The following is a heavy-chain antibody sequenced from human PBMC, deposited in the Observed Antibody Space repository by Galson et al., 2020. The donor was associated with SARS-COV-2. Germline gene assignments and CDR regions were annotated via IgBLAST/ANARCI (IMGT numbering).Heavy chain of an antibody. J-gene: IGHJ4*01. Sequence: AGNLRLSCAAYGFTFSSYGMHWVRQAPGKGLEWVAVIWYYGSKKYYADSVKGRFSTSRDKSKNTLYLQMNSLRAEDTAVYYCARDRGIAVAGTLYDRDWWGHGTRLTV. V-gene: IGHV3-33*01. CDR1: GFTFSSYG. CDR3: ARDRGIAVAGTLYDRDW. D-gene: IGHD6-19*01. CDR2: IWYYGSKK.